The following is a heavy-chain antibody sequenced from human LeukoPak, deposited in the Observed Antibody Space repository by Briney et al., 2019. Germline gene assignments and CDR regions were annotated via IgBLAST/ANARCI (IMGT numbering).Heavy chain of an antibody. CDR1: GFTFSSYS. CDR2: ISSSSTTI. V-gene: IGHV3-48*01. CDR3: ARDAYCGGDCYLFDY. Sequence: GRSLRLSCAASGFTFSSYSMMWVRRAPGKGLEWVSYISSSSTTIHHADSVKGRFTISRDNAKNSLYLQMNSLRAEDTAVYYCARDAYCGGDCYLFDYWGQGTLVTVSS. J-gene: IGHJ4*02. D-gene: IGHD2-21*02.